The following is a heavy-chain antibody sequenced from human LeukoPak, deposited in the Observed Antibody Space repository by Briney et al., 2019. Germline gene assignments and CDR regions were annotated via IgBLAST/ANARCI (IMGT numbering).Heavy chain of an antibody. V-gene: IGHV3-7*03. CDR2: IKQDGSEK. Sequence: GGSLRLSCAASGFTFSSYGMSWVRQAPGKGLEWVANIKQDGSEKYYVDSVKGRFTISRDNAKNSLYLQMNSLRAEDTAVYYCARPLRLGAAIGGGYFDYWGQGTLVTVSS. CDR1: GFTFSSYG. CDR3: ARPLRLGAAIGGGYFDY. D-gene: IGHD2-2*01. J-gene: IGHJ4*02.